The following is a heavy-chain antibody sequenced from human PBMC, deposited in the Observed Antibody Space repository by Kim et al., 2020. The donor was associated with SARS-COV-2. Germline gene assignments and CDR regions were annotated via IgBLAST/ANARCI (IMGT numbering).Heavy chain of an antibody. J-gene: IGHJ4*02. D-gene: IGHD3-10*01. Sequence: GESLKISCKGSGYSFTSYWISWVRQMPGKGLEWMGRIDPSDSYTNYSPSFQGHVTISADKSISTAYLQWSSLKASDTAMYYCARHPRITMVRGAVEDWGQGTLVTVSS. CDR2: IDPSDSYT. V-gene: IGHV5-10-1*01. CDR1: GYSFTSYW. CDR3: ARHPRITMVRGAVED.